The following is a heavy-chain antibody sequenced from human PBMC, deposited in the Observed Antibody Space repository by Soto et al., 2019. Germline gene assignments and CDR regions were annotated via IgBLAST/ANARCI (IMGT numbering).Heavy chain of an antibody. CDR3: ASPGYSYGLYY. D-gene: IGHD5-18*01. CDR2: IYSGGST. CDR1: GFTVSSNY. J-gene: IGHJ4*02. V-gene: IGHV3-53*01. Sequence: GGSLRLACAASGFTVSSNYMSWVRQAPGKGLEWVSVIYSGGSTYYADSVKGRFTISRDNSKNTLYLQMNSLRAEDTAVYYCASPGYSYGLYYWGQGTLVTVSS.